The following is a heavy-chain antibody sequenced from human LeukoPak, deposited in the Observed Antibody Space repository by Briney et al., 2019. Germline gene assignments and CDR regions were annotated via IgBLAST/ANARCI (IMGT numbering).Heavy chain of an antibody. Sequence: PSETLSLTCTVSGGSISSYYWSWIRQPPGKGLEWIGYIYYSGSTNYNPSLKSRVTISVDTSKNQFSLKLSSVTAADTAVYYCARVQPTKYCSSTSCYEMDYWGQGTLVTVSS. CDR2: IYYSGST. D-gene: IGHD2-2*01. J-gene: IGHJ4*02. V-gene: IGHV4-59*08. CDR1: GGSISSYY. CDR3: ARVQPTKYCSSTSCYEMDY.